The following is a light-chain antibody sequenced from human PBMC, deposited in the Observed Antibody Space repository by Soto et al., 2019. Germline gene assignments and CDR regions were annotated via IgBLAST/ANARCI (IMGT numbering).Light chain of an antibody. CDR1: SSYVGGYNY. J-gene: IGLJ1*01. CDR3: SSYTSSSTPYV. V-gene: IGLV2-14*01. CDR2: DVS. Sequence: QSVLPRPASVSGSPGQSITISCTGTSSYVGGYNYVSWYQQHPGKAPKLMIYDVSNRPSGVSNRFSGSKSGNTASLTISGPQAEDEADYYCSSYTSSSTPYVFGTGTKVTVL.